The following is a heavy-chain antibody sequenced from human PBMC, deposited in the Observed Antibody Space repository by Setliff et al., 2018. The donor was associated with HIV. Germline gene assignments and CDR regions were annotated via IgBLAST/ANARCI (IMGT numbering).Heavy chain of an antibody. CDR2: IYSSGST. Sequence: PSETLSLTCTVSGGSISSYYWSWIRQPPGKGLEWIGNIYSSGSTNSNPSLKSRVTISQDTSKNQFSLKLSSVTAADTAMYYCARESSGWYKGAFDMWGLGTMVTVSS. CDR3: ARESSGWYKGAFDM. V-gene: IGHV4-4*09. J-gene: IGHJ3*02. CDR1: GGSISSYY. D-gene: IGHD6-19*01.